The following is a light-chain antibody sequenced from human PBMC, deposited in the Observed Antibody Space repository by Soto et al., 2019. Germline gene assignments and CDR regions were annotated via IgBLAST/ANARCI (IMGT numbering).Light chain of an antibody. CDR2: AAS. Sequence: DIQMTQSPSSVSASVGDKVTITCRASQGISSWLAWSQQKPGRAPKLLIFAASTLQSGVPSRFSGSVSGTEFTLTISSLQPEDFATYYCHQADSFPVTFGGGTKVEIK. CDR3: HQADSFPVT. J-gene: IGKJ4*01. V-gene: IGKV1-12*01. CDR1: QGISSW.